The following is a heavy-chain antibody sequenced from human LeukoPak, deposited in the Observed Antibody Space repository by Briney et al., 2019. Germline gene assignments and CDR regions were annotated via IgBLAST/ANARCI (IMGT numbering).Heavy chain of an antibody. Sequence: ASVKVSCKASGYSFTSYSISWVRQAPGQGLEWMGWISADNGNTNFAQKLQGRVTMTTDTSTSTAYMELRSLRSDDTAVYYCARAQSIAADDYWGQGTLVTVSS. D-gene: IGHD6-6*01. CDR3: ARAQSIAADDY. CDR1: GYSFTSYS. J-gene: IGHJ4*02. V-gene: IGHV1-18*01. CDR2: ISADNGNT.